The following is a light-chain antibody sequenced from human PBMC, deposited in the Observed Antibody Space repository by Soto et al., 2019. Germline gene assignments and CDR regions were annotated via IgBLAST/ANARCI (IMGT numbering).Light chain of an antibody. V-gene: IGKV3-15*01. CDR2: GTS. J-gene: IGKJ4*01. CDR3: QPCNNWPLT. CDR1: QGIGDT. Sequence: EVVMTQSPATLSVSPGEGVTLSCRASQGIGDTLAWYQHKPGQTPGLPIYGTSTRVTGVPARFRGSRSGPEFTLSINCLQSEDFAIYYCQPCNNWPLTFGGGTNVESK.